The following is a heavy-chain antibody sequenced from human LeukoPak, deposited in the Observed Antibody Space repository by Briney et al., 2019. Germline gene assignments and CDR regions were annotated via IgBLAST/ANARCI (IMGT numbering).Heavy chain of an antibody. D-gene: IGHD2-2*01. CDR2: IYYSEST. CDR1: GDSFSSGY. Sequence: SETLSLTCALSGDSFSSGYWNWIRQPPGKGLEWIGYIYYSESTNYNPSLKSRVTISVDTTKNQFSLKVRSVTAADTAVYYYARESGNAWLDYWGQGTLVTVSS. V-gene: IGHV4-59*01. J-gene: IGHJ4*02. CDR3: ARESGNAWLDY.